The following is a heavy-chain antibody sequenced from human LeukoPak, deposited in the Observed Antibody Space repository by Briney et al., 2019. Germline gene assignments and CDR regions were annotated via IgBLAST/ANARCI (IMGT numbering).Heavy chain of an antibody. D-gene: IGHD3-22*01. V-gene: IGHV3-53*01. J-gene: IGHJ1*01. CDR3: ARERVYYEGSGYKPAKYFQH. Sequence: GGSLRLSCAASGFTVSGKYMSWVRQAPGKGLEWVSVIYSGGSTYYADSVKGRFTISRDNSKNTLYLQMNSLKAEDTAVYYWARERVYYEGSGYKPAKYFQHWGQGTLVTVSS. CDR1: GFTVSGKY. CDR2: IYSGGST.